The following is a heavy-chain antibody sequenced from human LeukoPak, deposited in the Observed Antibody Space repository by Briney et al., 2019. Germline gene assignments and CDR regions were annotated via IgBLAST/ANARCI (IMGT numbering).Heavy chain of an antibody. CDR3: VIAGELYN. CDR2: INPKSGGT. Sequence: ASVKVSCNATGYTFTDYCMKWVRQAPGQGLEWMGWINPKSGGTKYAQKFQGRVTMTRDTSISTAYMELSILRSDDTAVYYCVIAGELYNWGQRTLVTVSS. V-gene: IGHV1-2*02. CDR1: GYTFTDYC. J-gene: IGHJ4*02. D-gene: IGHD7-27*01.